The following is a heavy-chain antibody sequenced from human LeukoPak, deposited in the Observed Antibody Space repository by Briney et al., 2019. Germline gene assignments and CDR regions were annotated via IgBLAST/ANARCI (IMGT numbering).Heavy chain of an antibody. CDR1: GFSLSTSGVG. CDR2: IYWNDDK. J-gene: IGHJ4*02. V-gene: IGHV2-5*01. D-gene: IGHD5-24*01. CDR3: ARTVRRDGYKHVDY. Sequence: SGPTLVKPTRTLTLTCTFSGFSLSTSGVGVGWIRQPPGKALEWLALIYWNDDKRYSPSLKSRLTITKDTSKNQVVLTMTNMDPVVTATYYCARTVRRDGYKHVDYWGQGTLVTVSS.